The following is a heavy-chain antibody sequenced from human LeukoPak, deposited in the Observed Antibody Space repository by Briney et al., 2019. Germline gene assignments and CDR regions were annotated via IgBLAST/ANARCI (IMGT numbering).Heavy chain of an antibody. Sequence: SETLSLTCAVYGGSFSGYYWSWIRQPPGKGLEWIGRIYTSGSTNYNPSLKSRVTMSVDTSKNQFSLKLSSVTAADTAVYYCARGRLYFYYYYYMDVWGKGTTVTVSS. CDR1: GGSFSGYY. V-gene: IGHV4-59*10. CDR2: IYTSGST. J-gene: IGHJ6*03. CDR3: ARGRLYFYYYYYMDV.